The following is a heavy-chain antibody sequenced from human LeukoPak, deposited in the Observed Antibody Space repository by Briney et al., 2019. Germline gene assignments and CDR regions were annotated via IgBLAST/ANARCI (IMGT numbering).Heavy chain of an antibody. J-gene: IGHJ6*02. CDR2: ISAYNGVT. CDR3: ARDQLRYYGSGSYYSDMDV. CDR1: GGTFSSYA. D-gene: IGHD3-10*01. V-gene: IGHV1-18*01. Sequence: ASVKVSCKASGGTFSSYAISWVRQAPGQGLEWIGWISAYNGVTNYAQKFQGRVTMTTDTSTTTGYMELRSLRSDDTAVYYCARDQLRYYGSGSYYSDMDVWGQGTTVTVSS.